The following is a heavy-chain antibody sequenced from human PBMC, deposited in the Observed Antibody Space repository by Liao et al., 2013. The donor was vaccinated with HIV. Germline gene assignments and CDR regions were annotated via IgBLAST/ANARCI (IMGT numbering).Heavy chain of an antibody. V-gene: IGHV4-4*07. D-gene: IGHD1-26*01. CDR1: GGSIDGYY. J-gene: IGHJ6*03. CDR2: VDLYGNT. Sequence: QLQLQESGPRLVKPSETLSLTCTVSGGSIDGYYWTWIRQPAGKGLEWIGEVDLYGNTNYNPSLKSRVTLSFDTSKDQFSLYLTSVTAADTAVYYCARVGGFREDVWGKGTTVTVSS. CDR3: ARVGGFREDV.